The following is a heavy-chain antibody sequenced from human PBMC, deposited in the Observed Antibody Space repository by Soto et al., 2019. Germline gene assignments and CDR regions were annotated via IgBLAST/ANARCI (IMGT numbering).Heavy chain of an antibody. Sequence: GGSLRLSCAASGFTVSTKYMSWVRQAPGKGLEWVSVIYSGGSTFYADSVRGRFTISRDNSKNTVNLQMNSLRAEDTAVYYCVKGFSGLDVWGQGTTVTVSS. V-gene: IGHV3-66*01. CDR1: GFTVSTKY. J-gene: IGHJ6*02. CDR3: VKGFSGLDV. CDR2: IYSGGST. D-gene: IGHD3-10*01.